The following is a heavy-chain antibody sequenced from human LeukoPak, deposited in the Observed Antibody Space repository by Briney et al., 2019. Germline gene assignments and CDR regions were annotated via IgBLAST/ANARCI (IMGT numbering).Heavy chain of an antibody. CDR1: GGSISSSSYD. CDR2: MYYSGST. Sequence: SETLSLTCTVSGGSISSSSYDWGWIRQPPGKGLEWIGSMYYSGSTYYNPSLNSRVTISVDTSKNQFSLKLSSVTAADTAVYYCARHYCGGDCYSGDWFDPWGQGPLVTVSS. D-gene: IGHD2-21*02. J-gene: IGHJ5*02. V-gene: IGHV4-39*01. CDR3: ARHYCGGDCYSGDWFDP.